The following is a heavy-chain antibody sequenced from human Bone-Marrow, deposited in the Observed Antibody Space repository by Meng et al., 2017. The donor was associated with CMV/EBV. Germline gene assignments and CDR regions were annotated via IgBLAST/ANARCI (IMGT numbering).Heavy chain of an antibody. CDR3: AREGSWFGELFPNYYYYYGMDV. D-gene: IGHD3-10*01. V-gene: IGHV3-7*01. CDR2: IKQDGSEK. CDR1: GFTFSSYW. J-gene: IGHJ6*02. Sequence: GGSLRLSCAASGFTFSSYWMSWVRQAPGKGLEWVANIKQDGSEKYYVDSVKGRFTISRDNAKNSLYLLMNSLRAEDTAVYYCAREGSWFGELFPNYYYYYGMDVWGQGTTVTVSS.